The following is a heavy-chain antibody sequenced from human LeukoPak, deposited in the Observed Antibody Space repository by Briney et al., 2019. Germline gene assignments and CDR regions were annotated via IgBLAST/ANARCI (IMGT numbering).Heavy chain of an antibody. V-gene: IGHV3-23*01. D-gene: IGHD4-17*01. CDR3: ARDRTVAYGGYGWPFDV. Sequence: QAGGSLRLSCAASGFTFSSYEMNWVRQTPGKGLEWVSRISGSGDNTYHTDSVKGRFTISRDNSKNTVLLQMNSLRADDTAVYHCARDRTVAYGGYGWPFDVWGHGTMAAVSS. J-gene: IGHJ3*01. CDR2: ISGSGDNT. CDR1: GFTFSSYE.